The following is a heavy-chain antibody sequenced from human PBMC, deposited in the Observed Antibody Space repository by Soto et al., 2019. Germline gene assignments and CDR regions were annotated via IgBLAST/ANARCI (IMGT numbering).Heavy chain of an antibody. D-gene: IGHD3-3*01. V-gene: IGHV1-46*01. CDR1: GDTFTSYY. Sequence: QVRLVQSGAEVRRPGASVKVSCKAPGDTFTSYYLNWVRQAPGQGLEWMGVINPHGGSTKYAQKFQGRVTMTRDTSRSTVYMELRSLRSDDTAIHYCARSSGGNFGIIIEGSNWFDPWGQGTLVTVSS. CDR3: ARSSGGNFGIIIEGSNWFDP. CDR2: INPHGGST. J-gene: IGHJ5*02.